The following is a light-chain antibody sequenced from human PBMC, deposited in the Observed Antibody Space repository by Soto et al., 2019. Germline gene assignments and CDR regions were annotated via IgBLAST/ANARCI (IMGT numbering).Light chain of an antibody. V-gene: IGLV2-23*03. J-gene: IGLJ2*01. Sequence: QSVLTQPASVSGSPGQSITISCTGTSSDVGSYNLVSWYQQHPGKAPKLMIYEGSKRPSGVSNRFSGSKSGNTASLTISGLQAEDEADYYCCSYAGSSTFGVVFGGGTKLIVL. CDR3: CSYAGSSTFGVV. CDR2: EGS. CDR1: SSDVGSYNL.